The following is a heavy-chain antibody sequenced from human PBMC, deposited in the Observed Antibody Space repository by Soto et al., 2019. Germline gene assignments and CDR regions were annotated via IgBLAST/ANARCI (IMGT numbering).Heavy chain of an antibody. CDR2: ISYDGRNQ. CDR3: VKDGSSGWPYYYGMDV. Sequence: QVQLVESGGGGVQPGRSLSLSCAASGFTFSSYGMHWVRQAPGKGLEGVAVISYDGRNQYYADSVKGRFTISRDNSRNTLFLQMSSLGAEVTVVYYCVKDGSSGWPYYYGMDVWGQVTTGTVSS. V-gene: IGHV3-30*18. J-gene: IGHJ6*02. CDR1: GFTFSSYG. D-gene: IGHD6-19*01.